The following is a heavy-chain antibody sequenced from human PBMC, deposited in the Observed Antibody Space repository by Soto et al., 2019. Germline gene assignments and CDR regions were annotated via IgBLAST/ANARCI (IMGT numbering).Heavy chain of an antibody. CDR1: GYSFSSYG. Sequence: QAQLVQSGAEVKKPGASVKVSCKASGYSFSSYGITWVRQAPGQGLEWPGWISPYNDDTKYAQRLQGRVTMTTDTSTRTAYMDIRGLRSDDTAIYYCARGGYYDSSGARNYHYYGMDVWGQGTTVTVSS. CDR2: ISPYNDDT. V-gene: IGHV1-18*01. D-gene: IGHD3-22*01. J-gene: IGHJ6*02. CDR3: ARGGYYDSSGARNYHYYGMDV.